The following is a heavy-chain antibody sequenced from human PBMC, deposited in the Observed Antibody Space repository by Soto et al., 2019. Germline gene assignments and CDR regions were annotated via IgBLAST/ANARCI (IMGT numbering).Heavy chain of an antibody. D-gene: IGHD5-12*01. J-gene: IGHJ4*01. CDR1: GYTFTSYD. V-gene: IGHV1-8*01. CDR3: ARDRAVAGFGY. Sequence: QVQLVQSGAEVKKPGASVKVSCKASGYTFTSYDINWVRQATGQGLEWMGCMNPNSGNTGYAQKFQGRVTMTKNTWTSTAFLELSSLRPELTAVFYWARDRAVAGFGYWGHCTLATVCS. CDR2: MNPNSGNT.